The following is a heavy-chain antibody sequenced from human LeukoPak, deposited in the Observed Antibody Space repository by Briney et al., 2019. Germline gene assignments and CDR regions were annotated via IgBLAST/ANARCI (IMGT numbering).Heavy chain of an antibody. Sequence: GGSLRLSCAASGFTFNNYWMSWVRQASGKGLEWVANIKQDGSEKYYIDSVKGRFTISRDNAKNSLYLQMNSLRAEDTAVYYCARDSVEASNYFDYWGQGILVTVSS. D-gene: IGHD4-23*01. CDR3: ARDSVEASNYFDY. CDR1: GFTFNNYW. J-gene: IGHJ4*02. CDR2: IKQDGSEK. V-gene: IGHV3-7*01.